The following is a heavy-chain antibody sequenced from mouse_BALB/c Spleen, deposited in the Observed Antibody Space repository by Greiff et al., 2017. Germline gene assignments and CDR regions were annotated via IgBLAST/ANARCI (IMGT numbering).Heavy chain of an antibody. J-gene: IGHJ3*01. D-gene: IGHD4-1*01. V-gene: IGHV5-12-1*01. CDR1: GFAFSSYD. CDR2: ISSGGGST. Sequence: EVQLVESGGGLVKPGGSLKLSCAASGFAFSSYDMSWVRQTPEKRLEWVAYISSGGGSTYYPDTVKGRFTISRDNAKNTLYLQMSSLTSEDTAIYDCAREAGRGGAWFAYWGQGTLVTVSA. CDR3: AREAGRGGAWFAY.